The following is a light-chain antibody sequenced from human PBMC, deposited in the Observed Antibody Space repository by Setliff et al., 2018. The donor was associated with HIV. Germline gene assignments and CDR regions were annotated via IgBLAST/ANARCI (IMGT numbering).Light chain of an antibody. V-gene: IGLV2-23*02. CDR3: CSYAGTSWV. J-gene: IGLJ3*02. Sequence: SVLTQPASVSGSPGQSITISCTGTSSDVGGYNYVSWYQQHPGKAPKVMIYDVSKRPSGISNRFSGSKSGNTASLTISGLQAEDETDYYCCSYAGTSWVFGGGTKVTVL. CDR1: SSDVGGYNY. CDR2: DVS.